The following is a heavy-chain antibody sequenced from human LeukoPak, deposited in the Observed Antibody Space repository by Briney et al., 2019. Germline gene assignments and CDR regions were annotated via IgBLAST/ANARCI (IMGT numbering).Heavy chain of an antibody. V-gene: IGHV4-34*01. D-gene: IGHD2-2*01. Sequence: SETLSLTCAVYGGSFSGYYWSWIRQPPGKGLEWIGEINHSGSTNYNPSLKSRVTISVDTSKNQFSLKLSSVTAADTAVYYCARGYGYAVHGFDYWGQGTLVTVSS. CDR1: GGSFSGYY. CDR3: ARGYGYAVHGFDY. CDR2: INHSGST. J-gene: IGHJ4*02.